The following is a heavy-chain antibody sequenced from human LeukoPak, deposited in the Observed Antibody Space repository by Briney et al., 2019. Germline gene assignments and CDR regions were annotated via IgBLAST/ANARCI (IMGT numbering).Heavy chain of an antibody. Sequence: PSETLSLTCTVSGGSISSYYWSWIRQPPGKGLEWIGYIYYSGSTNYNPSLKSRVTISVDTSKNQFSLKLSSVTAADTAVYYCASLNSGSEGDFNYWGQGTLVTVSS. D-gene: IGHD1-26*01. V-gene: IGHV4-59*01. CDR3: ASLNSGSEGDFNY. J-gene: IGHJ4*02. CDR2: IYYSGST. CDR1: GGSISSYY.